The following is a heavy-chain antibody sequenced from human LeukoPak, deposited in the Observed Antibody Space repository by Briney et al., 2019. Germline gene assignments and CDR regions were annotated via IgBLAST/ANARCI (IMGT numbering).Heavy chain of an antibody. CDR3: ARVVPYDFWSGYPDV. J-gene: IGHJ6*04. Sequence: SETLSLTCAVYGGSFSDYYWSWIRQPPGKGLEWIGEINHSGSTNYNPSLKSRVTISVDTSKNQFSLKLSSVTAADTAVYYCARVVPYDFWSGYPDVWGKGTTVTVSS. V-gene: IGHV4-34*01. CDR1: GGSFSDYY. D-gene: IGHD3-3*01. CDR2: INHSGST.